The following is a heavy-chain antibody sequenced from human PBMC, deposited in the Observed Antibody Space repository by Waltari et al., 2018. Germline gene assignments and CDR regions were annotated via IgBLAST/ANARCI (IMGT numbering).Heavy chain of an antibody. CDR1: GFTVSNKY. V-gene: IGHV3-53*02. CDR2: INGPGDT. Sequence: EVQVAETGGGLIQPGGSLRLSCAAAGFTVSNKYMSWVRQALGKGLEGVLVINGPGDTYTADSVGDRFSISEDNAKNTLYLQLSSRGAEDTAVYYCAGGGLAPRAFDIWGQGTMVTVSS. CDR3: AGGGLAPRAFDI. J-gene: IGHJ3*02.